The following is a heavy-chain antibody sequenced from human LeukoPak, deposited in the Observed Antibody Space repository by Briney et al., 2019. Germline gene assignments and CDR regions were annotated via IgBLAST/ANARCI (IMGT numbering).Heavy chain of an antibody. CDR2: IKQDGSEK. Sequence: PGGSMRLSCAAAGFTFSSYWVSWVRQAPGKGLGWVANIKQDGSEKYYVDSVKGRFIISRDNAKTSLQPQMNSLRGEDTARYYCAREISSWYLAEGRFYPSGQRNLLTVSS. V-gene: IGHV3-7*01. CDR3: AREISSWYLAEGRFYP. D-gene: IGHD6-13*01. CDR1: GFTFSSYW. J-gene: IGHJ5*02.